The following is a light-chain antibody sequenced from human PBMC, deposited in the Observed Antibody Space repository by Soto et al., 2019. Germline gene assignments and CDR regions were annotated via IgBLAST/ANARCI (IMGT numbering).Light chain of an antibody. J-gene: IGKJ1*01. V-gene: IGKV3-20*01. CDR2: GTS. CDR3: QQYGSSSWT. Sequence: EIVLTQSPGTLSLSPGERATLSCRASQSVSSSYLAWYQQKPGQAPRLLIYGTSSRATAIPDRFSGSGSVTDFTLTISRLEPEDCAVYYCQQYGSSSWTFGQGNKVEIK. CDR1: QSVSSSY.